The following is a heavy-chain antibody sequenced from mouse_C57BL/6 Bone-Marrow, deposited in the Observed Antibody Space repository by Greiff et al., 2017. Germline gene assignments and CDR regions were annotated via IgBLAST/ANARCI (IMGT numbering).Heavy chain of an antibody. J-gene: IGHJ4*01. Sequence: VQVVESGAELARPGASVKLSCKASGYTFTSYGISWVKQRTGQGLEWIGEIYPRSGNTYYNEKFKGKATLTADKSSSTAYMELRSLTSEDSAVYFCAREGAYAMDDWGQGTSVTVSS. CDR2: IYPRSGNT. CDR1: GYTFTSYG. CDR3: AREGAYAMDD. V-gene: IGHV1-81*01.